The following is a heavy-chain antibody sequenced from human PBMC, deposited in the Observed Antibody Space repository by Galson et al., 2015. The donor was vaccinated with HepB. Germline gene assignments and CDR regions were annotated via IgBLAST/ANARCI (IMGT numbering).Heavy chain of an antibody. CDR1: GFTFSSYG. Sequence: SLRLSCAASGFTFSSYGMHWVRQAPGKGLEWVAVIWYDGSNKYYADSVKGRFTISRDNSKNTLYLQMNSLRAEDTAVYYCARDTLPYSSGWYGGDYWGQGTLVTVSS. V-gene: IGHV3-33*01. J-gene: IGHJ4*02. CDR2: IWYDGSNK. CDR3: ARDTLPYSSGWYGGDY. D-gene: IGHD6-19*01.